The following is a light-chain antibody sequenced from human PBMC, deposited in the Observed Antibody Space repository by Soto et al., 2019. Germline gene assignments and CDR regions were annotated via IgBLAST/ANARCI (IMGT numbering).Light chain of an antibody. CDR3: QSDDTSLSASNV. J-gene: IGLJ1*01. V-gene: IGLV1-40*01. CDR1: NSNIGAGYE. CDR2: GNT. Sequence: QSVLTQPPSVSGAPGKRVTISFTGSNSNIGAGYEVLLYQHLPGKAPKLLIYGNTNRPSGVPDRFSGPNSGTSASRAITGLQAEVEADYYGQSDDTSLSASNVFGGGTKVPVL.